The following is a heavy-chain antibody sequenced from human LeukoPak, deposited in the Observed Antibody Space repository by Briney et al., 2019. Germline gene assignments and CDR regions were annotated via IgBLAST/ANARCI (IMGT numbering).Heavy chain of an antibody. CDR2: INPSGGPT. J-gene: IGHJ5*02. V-gene: IGHV1-46*01. D-gene: IGHD3-10*01. CDR1: GYTLTRYY. Sequence: GSVKVSCKTSGYTLTRYYIHWVRQAPGQGLEWVGVINPSGGPTSYAQRLQGRVTMTRDTSTSPVYMELRRLRSADTAVYYCARDSGPDGLLWFGGRWWFDPWGQGTLVTVSS. CDR3: ARDSGPDGLLWFGGRWWFDP.